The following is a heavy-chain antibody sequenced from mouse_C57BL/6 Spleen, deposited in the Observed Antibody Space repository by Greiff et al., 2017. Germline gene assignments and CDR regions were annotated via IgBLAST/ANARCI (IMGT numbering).Heavy chain of an antibody. J-gene: IGHJ4*01. CDR1: GYTFTSYW. CDR2: IHPNSGST. CDR3: APYYYGSSYEDYAMDY. Sequence: VQLQQPGAELVKPGASVKLSCKASGYTFTSYWMHWVKQRPGQGLEWIGMIHPNSGSTNYNEKFKSKATLTVDKSSSTAYMQLSSLTSEDSAVXYCAPYYYGSSYEDYAMDYWGQGTSVTVSS. V-gene: IGHV1-64*01. D-gene: IGHD1-1*01.